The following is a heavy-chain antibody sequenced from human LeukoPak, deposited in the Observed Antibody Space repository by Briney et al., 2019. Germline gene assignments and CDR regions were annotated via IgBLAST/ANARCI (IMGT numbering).Heavy chain of an antibody. V-gene: IGHV3-23*01. CDR3: AKSNSGRKEYFDY. CDR2: ISGSGGST. CDR1: GFTFSSYA. Sequence: TGGSLRLSCAASGFTFSSYAMSWVRQAPGKGLEWVSDISGSGGSTYYADSVKGRFTISRDNSKNTLYLHMNSLRAEDTAVYYCAKSNSGRKEYFDYWGQGTLVTVSS. D-gene: IGHD1-26*01. J-gene: IGHJ4*02.